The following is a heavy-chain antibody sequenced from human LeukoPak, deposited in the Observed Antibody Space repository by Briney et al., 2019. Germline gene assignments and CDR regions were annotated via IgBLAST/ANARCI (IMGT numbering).Heavy chain of an antibody. D-gene: IGHD4-17*01. V-gene: IGHV4-59*01. CDR1: GGSISSYY. J-gene: IGHJ4*02. CDR2: IYYSGST. CDR3: ARHYGDYRLHY. Sequence: PSETLSLTCTVSGGSISSYYWSWIRQPPGKGLEWIGYIYYSGSTNYNPSLKSRATISVDTSKNQFSLKLSSVTAADTAVYYCARHYGDYRLHYWGQGTLVTVSS.